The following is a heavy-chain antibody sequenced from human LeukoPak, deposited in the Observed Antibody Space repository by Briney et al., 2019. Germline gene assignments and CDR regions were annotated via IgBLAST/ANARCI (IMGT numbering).Heavy chain of an antibody. CDR1: GYTFTGYY. Sequence: ASVKVSCKAAGYTFTGYYMHWVRQAPGQGLEWMGWINPNSGGTNYAQKLQGRITTTRDTSISTAYMELSRLTSDDTAVYYCARDPPIGGADVFDIWGQGTMVTVSS. J-gene: IGHJ3*02. D-gene: IGHD3-10*01. CDR2: INPNSGGT. V-gene: IGHV1-2*02. CDR3: ARDPPIGGADVFDI.